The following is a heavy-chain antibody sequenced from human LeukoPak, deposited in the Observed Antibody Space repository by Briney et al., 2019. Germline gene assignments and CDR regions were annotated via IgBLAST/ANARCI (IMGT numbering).Heavy chain of an antibody. J-gene: IGHJ4*02. CDR1: RDSVSSNYYY. V-gene: IGHV4-39*01. CDR2: IYHSGTT. Sequence: SETLSLTCSVSRDSVSSNYYYWGWIRQPPGKGPEWIGTIYHSGTTYYNPSLKSRVTIFVDASNNQFSLRLTSVAAADTGVYYCAGRMGSGTVPHFDYWGRGALVIVSS. D-gene: IGHD3-10*01. CDR3: AGRMGSGTVPHFDY.